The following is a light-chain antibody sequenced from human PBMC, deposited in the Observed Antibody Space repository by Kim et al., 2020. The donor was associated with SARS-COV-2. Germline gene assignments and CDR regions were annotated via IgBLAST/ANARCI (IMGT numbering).Light chain of an antibody. CDR1: SSNLGSNY. CDR3: AAWDDSLSVV. CDR2: RNN. Sequence: PVQRVTISCSGSSSNLGSNYVYWYQQPPGTAPKLLIYRNNQRPSGVPDRFSGSKSGTSASLAISGLRSEDEADYYCAAWDDSLSVVFGGGTQLTVL. V-gene: IGLV1-47*01. J-gene: IGLJ2*01.